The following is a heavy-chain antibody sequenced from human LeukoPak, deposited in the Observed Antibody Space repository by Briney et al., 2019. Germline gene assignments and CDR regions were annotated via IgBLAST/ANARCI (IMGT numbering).Heavy chain of an antibody. D-gene: IGHD1-26*01. CDR2: ISGSGGST. CDR1: GFTFSSYA. J-gene: IGHJ4*02. V-gene: IGHV3-23*01. CDR3: AKDRWELLTSEGG. Sequence: GGSLRLSCAVSGFTFSSYAMSWVRQAPGKGLEWVSAISGSGGSTYYADSVKGRFTISRDNSKNTLYLQMNSLRAEDTAVYYCAKDRWELLTSEGGWGQGTLVTVSS.